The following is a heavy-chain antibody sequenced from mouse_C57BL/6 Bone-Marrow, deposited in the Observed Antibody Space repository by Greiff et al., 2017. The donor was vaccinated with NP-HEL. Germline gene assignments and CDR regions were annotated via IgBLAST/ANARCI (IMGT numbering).Heavy chain of an antibody. J-gene: IGHJ3*01. Sequence: QVQLQQPGAELVKPGASVKMSCKASGYTFTSYWITWVKQRPGQGLEWIGDIYPGSGSTNYNEKFQSKATLTVDTSSSTAYMQLSSLTSEDASVYYCARWWIYYGNYPAYWGQGTLVTVSA. CDR3: ARWWIYYGNYPAY. V-gene: IGHV1-55*01. D-gene: IGHD2-1*01. CDR2: IYPGSGST. CDR1: GYTFTSYW.